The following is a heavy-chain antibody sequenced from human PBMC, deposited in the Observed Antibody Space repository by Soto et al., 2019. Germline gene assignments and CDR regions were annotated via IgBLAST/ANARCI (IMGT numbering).Heavy chain of an antibody. CDR2: INHGGST. V-gene: IGHV4-34*01. CDR3: ARLESGWPCGFDY. J-gene: IGHJ4*02. CDR1: GVSFSGYC. Sequence: ASLSLSCAVSGVSFSGYCWSWVRQPPGKGLEWMGEINHGGSTNYNPSLKSRVSRSVDTSKNEGYLMLCSVTAADTAVNYVARLESGWPCGFDYWGQGTLVTVSS. D-gene: IGHD6-19*01.